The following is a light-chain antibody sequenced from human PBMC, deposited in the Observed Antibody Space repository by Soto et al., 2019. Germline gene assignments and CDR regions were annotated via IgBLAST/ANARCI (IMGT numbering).Light chain of an antibody. J-gene: IGKJ5*01. CDR1: QSINNY. CDR2: AAA. Sequence: DIQMPMSPSSLSASVGARVTITCRASQSINNYLNWYQQKPGKAPKLLINAAASLQSGVPSRFSGSGSGTDFTLTIRSLQPEDLATYYCQQSYSTPSVTFGNGKRLEIK. CDR3: QQSYSTPSVT. V-gene: IGKV1-39*01.